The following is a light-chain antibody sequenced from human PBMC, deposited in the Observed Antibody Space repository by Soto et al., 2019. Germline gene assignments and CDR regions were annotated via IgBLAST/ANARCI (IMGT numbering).Light chain of an antibody. CDR3: SSYTRRNTYV. CDR2: DVS. CDR1: SSDVGGYNY. J-gene: IGLJ1*01. V-gene: IGLV2-14*03. Sequence: SALTQPASVSGSPGQSITISCTGTSSDVGGYNYVSWYQQHPGKAPKLMIYDVSNRPSGVSNRFSGSKSGNTASLTISGLQAEDEGDYYCSSYTRRNTYVFGTGTKVTVL.